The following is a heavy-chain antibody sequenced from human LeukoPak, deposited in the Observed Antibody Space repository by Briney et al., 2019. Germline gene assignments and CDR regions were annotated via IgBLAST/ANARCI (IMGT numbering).Heavy chain of an antibody. CDR3: ARGRDSSGYYFWFDP. CDR2: INHSGST. CDR1: GGSFSGYY. J-gene: IGHJ5*02. V-gene: IGHV4-34*01. Sequence: PSETLSLTCAVYGGSFSGYYWSWIRQPPGKGLEWIGEINHSGSTNYSPSLKSRVTISVDTSKNQFSLKLSSVTAADTAVYYCARGRDSSGYYFWFDPWGQGTLVTVSS. D-gene: IGHD3-22*01.